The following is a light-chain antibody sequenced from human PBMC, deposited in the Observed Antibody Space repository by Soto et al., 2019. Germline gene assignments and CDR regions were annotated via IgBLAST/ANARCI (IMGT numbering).Light chain of an antibody. CDR3: MQGGT. V-gene: IGKV2-29*03. CDR2: EVS. J-gene: IGKJ2*01. Sequence: EIVKTQSPLFLSVTPGEPASISCKSSQSLLHSTGKTYLHWYLQRPGQSPQLLIYEVSNRFSGVPDRISGSGSGTDFTLTIRRVEEEDAGVYSCMQGGTSGQGTKLEIK. CDR1: QSLLHSTGKTY.